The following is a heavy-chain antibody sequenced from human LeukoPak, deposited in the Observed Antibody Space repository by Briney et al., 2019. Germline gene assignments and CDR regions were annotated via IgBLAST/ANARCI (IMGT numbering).Heavy chain of an antibody. CDR1: GGSISSGGYY. J-gene: IGHJ6*02. CDR2: IYYSGST. V-gene: IGHV4-31*03. D-gene: IGHD6-13*01. CDR3: ARGGYSSSWYYYYGMDV. Sequence: PSQTLSLTCTVSGGSISSGGYYWSWIRQHPGKGLEWIGYIYYSGSTNYNPSLKSRVTISVDTSKNQFSLKLSSVTAADTAVYYCARGGYSSSWYYYYGMDVWGQGTTVTVSS.